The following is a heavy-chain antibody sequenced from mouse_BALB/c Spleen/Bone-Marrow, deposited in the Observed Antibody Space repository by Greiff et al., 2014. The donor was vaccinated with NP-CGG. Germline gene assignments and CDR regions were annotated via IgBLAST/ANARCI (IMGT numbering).Heavy chain of an antibody. V-gene: IGHV5-12*02. Sequence: EVKLMESGGGLVQPGGSLKLSCATSGFTFSDYYMYWVRQTPEKRLEWVAYISNGGGSTCYPDAVKGRFTISRDNAKNTLYLQMSRLKSEDTAMYYCARHLYGNYGAMDYWGQGTSVTVSS. CDR3: ARHLYGNYGAMDY. CDR2: ISNGGGST. CDR1: GFTFSDYY. D-gene: IGHD2-1*01. J-gene: IGHJ4*01.